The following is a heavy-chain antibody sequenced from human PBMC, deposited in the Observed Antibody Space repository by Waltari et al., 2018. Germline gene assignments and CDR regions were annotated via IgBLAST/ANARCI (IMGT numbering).Heavy chain of an antibody. CDR3: ARVRLGFVYYYYGMDV. CDR2: IYSGGST. D-gene: IGHD3-9*01. V-gene: IGHV3-53*01. CDR1: GGSFSGYY. Sequence: VQLQQWGAGLLKPSETLSLTCAVYGGSFSGYYWSWIRQPPGKGLEWVSVIYSGGSTYYADSVKGRFTISRDNSKNTRELQMNSLRAEDTAVYYCARVRLGFVYYYYGMDVWGQGTTVTVSS. J-gene: IGHJ6*02.